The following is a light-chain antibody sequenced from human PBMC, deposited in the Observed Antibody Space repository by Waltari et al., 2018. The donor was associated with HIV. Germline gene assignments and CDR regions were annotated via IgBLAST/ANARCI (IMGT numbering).Light chain of an antibody. V-gene: IGKV3-20*01. CDR2: DAS. CDR3: QQYGNSPWT. J-gene: IGKJ1*01. Sequence: EIVLTQSPGTLSLSPGDRATLSCRASQSVSSSYVAWYQQKPGQAPKVLVYDASIRATGIPDRFSGSESGTDFTLTISRLEPEDFAVYYCQQYGNSPWTFGRGTKVEVK. CDR1: QSVSSSY.